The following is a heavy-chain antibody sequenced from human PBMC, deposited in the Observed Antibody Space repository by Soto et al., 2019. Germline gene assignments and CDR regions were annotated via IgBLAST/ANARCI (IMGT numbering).Heavy chain of an antibody. CDR1: GYTFSSYA. J-gene: IGHJ3*02. D-gene: IGHD3-22*01. V-gene: IGHV1-3*01. Sequence: QVHLVQSGAEVKKPGASVKVSCQASGYTFSSYALHWVRQAPGQSLEWMGWINAGYGNTKYSQKFQGGVTITRDTSATTAYMELISLRFEDTAVYYCAREMYYYDSSGYSHNAFDIWGQGKMVTVSS. CDR3: AREMYYYDSSGYSHNAFDI. CDR2: INAGYGNT.